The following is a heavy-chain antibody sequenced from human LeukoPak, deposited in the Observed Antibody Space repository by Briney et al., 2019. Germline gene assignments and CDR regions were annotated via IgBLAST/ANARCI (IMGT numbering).Heavy chain of an antibody. Sequence: SVKVSCKASGGTFSSYAISWVRQAPGQGLEWMGGIIPIFGTANYAQKFQGRVTITADESTSTAYMELSSLRSEDTAVYYCARDVFGPMIVVVINAFDIWGQGTMVTVSS. CDR3: ARDVFGPMIVVVINAFDI. V-gene: IGHV1-69*01. CDR1: GGTFSSYA. D-gene: IGHD3-22*01. J-gene: IGHJ3*02. CDR2: IIPIFGTA.